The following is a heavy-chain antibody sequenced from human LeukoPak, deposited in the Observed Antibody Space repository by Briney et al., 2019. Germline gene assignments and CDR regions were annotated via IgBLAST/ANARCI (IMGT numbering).Heavy chain of an antibody. CDR1: GLTISSYS. V-gene: IGHV3-48*01. CDR3: ARVLGSSGSYSSFDY. D-gene: IGHD3-10*01. J-gene: IGHJ4*02. CDR2: ISSSSSTI. Sequence: GGSLRLSCAASGLTISSYSMNWVRQAPGKGLQWVSYISSSSSTIYYADSVKGRFTISRDNAKNSLYLQMNSMRAEDTAVYYGARVLGSSGSYSSFDYWGQGTLVTVSS.